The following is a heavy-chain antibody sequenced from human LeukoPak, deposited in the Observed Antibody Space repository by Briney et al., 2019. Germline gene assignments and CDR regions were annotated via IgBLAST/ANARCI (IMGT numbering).Heavy chain of an antibody. CDR1: GYNFKTHA. V-gene: IGHV1-18*01. Sequence: GASVKVSCQTSGYNFKTHAVYWVRQVPGQGLEWMGWISGYNGDTAFAQKFQGRVTMTKDTSTTTAYMELRSLTSDDTAVYYCARFWVFGADTSPPYHQGMDLWGRGTTVTVSS. D-gene: IGHD3-3*01. CDR2: ISGYNGDT. J-gene: IGHJ6*02. CDR3: ARFWVFGADTSPPYHQGMDL.